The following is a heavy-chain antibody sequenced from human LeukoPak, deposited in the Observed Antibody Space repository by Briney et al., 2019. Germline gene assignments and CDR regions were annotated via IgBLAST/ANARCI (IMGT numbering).Heavy chain of an antibody. CDR1: GFTFSSYG. V-gene: IGHV3-30*02. CDR2: IRYDGSNK. Sequence: GRSLRLSCAASGFTFSSYGMHWVRQAPGKGLEWVAFIRYDGSNKYYADSVKGRFTISRDNSKNTLYLQMNSLRAEDTAVYYCAKDYGDYDDYYFDYWGQGTLVTVSS. J-gene: IGHJ4*02. D-gene: IGHD4-17*01. CDR3: AKDYGDYDDYYFDY.